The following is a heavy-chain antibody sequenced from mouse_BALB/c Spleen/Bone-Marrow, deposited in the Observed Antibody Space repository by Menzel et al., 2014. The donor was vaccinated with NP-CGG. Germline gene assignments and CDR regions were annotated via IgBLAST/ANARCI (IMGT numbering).Heavy chain of an antibody. V-gene: IGHV1-9*01. Sequence: LMESGAELMKPGASVQISCKATGYTFNSYWIEWVKQRPGHGLEWIGEILPGSGSTNYNEKFKGKATFTTDTSSNTAYMQLSSLTSEDSAVYYCARGGYGYLFAYWGQGTLVTVSA. CDR1: GYTFNSYW. D-gene: IGHD2-2*01. CDR2: ILPGSGST. J-gene: IGHJ3*01. CDR3: ARGGYGYLFAY.